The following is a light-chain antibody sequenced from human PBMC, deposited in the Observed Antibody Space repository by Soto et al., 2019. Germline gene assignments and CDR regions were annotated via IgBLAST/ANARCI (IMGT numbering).Light chain of an antibody. CDR3: QQYNNWPRT. V-gene: IGKV3D-15*01. Sequence: EIVMTQSPATLSVSPGERATPSCRASQSVSSNLAWYQQKPGQAPRLLIYGASTRATGIPARFSGGGSGTEFTLTISSLQSEDFAVYYCQQYNNWPRTFGQGTKVDIK. CDR1: QSVSSN. CDR2: GAS. J-gene: IGKJ1*01.